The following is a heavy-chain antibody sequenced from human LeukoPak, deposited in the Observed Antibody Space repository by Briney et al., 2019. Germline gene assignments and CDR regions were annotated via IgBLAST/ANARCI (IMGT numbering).Heavy chain of an antibody. CDR1: GGTFSSYA. J-gene: IGHJ6*02. Sequence: SVKVSCTASGGTFSSYAISWVRQAPGQGLEWMGGIIPIFGTANYAQKFQGRVTITADESTSTAYMELSSLRSEDTAVYYCARKDFDWSRHYYYGMDVWGQGTTVTVSS. D-gene: IGHD3-9*01. CDR2: IIPIFGTA. V-gene: IGHV1-69*13. CDR3: ARKDFDWSRHYYYGMDV.